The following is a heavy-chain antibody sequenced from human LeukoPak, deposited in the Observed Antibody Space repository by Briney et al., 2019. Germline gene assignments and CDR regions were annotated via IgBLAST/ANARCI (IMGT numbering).Heavy chain of an antibody. V-gene: IGHV4-59*08. CDR3: ARSFDYYDSSGHYYGMDV. CDR1: GGSISSYY. CDR2: IYYSGST. D-gene: IGHD3-22*01. J-gene: IGHJ6*02. Sequence: PSETLSLTCTVSGGSISSYYWSWIRQPPGKGLEWIGYIYYSGSTNYNPSLKSRVTISVDTSKNQFSLKLSSVTAADTAVYYCARSFDYYDSSGHYYGMDVWGQGTTVTVSS.